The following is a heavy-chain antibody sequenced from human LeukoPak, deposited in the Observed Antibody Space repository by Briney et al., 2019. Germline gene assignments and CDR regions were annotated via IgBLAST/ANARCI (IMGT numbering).Heavy chain of an antibody. D-gene: IGHD3-22*01. Sequence: ASVKVSCKASGYTFTSYYMHWVRQAPGQGLEWMGIINPSGGSTSYAQKFQGRVTITADESTSTAYMELSSLRSEDTAVYYCARARHTFAGPVDSSGYRTPSGFDPWGQGTLVTVSS. V-gene: IGHV1-46*01. CDR3: ARARHTFAGPVDSSGYRTPSGFDP. CDR1: GYTFTSYY. CDR2: INPSGGST. J-gene: IGHJ5*02.